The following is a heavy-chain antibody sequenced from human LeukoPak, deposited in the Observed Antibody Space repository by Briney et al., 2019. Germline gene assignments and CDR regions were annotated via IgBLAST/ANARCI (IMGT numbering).Heavy chain of an antibody. Sequence: SETLSLTCAVYGGSFSGYYWSWIRQPPGKGLEWIGEINHSGSTNYNPSLKSRVTISVDTSKNQFSLKLSSVTAADTAVYYCARAPPTYYYDGSGYSKAFDIWGQGTMVTVSS. CDR3: ARAPPTYYYDGSGYSKAFDI. CDR1: GGSFSGYY. D-gene: IGHD3-22*01. CDR2: INHSGST. V-gene: IGHV4-34*01. J-gene: IGHJ3*02.